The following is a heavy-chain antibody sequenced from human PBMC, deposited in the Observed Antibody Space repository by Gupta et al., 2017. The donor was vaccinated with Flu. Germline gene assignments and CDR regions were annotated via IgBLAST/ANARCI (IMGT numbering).Heavy chain of an antibody. CDR3: ARVFRYCSGGSCYTFDP. V-gene: IGHV4-59*01. CDR2: IYYSGST. CDR1: GGSISSYY. Sequence: QVQLQESGPGLVKPSETLSLTCTVSGGSISSYYWSWIRQPPGKGLEWIGYIYYSGSTNYNPSLKSRVTISVDTSKNQFSLKLSSVTAADTAVYYCARVFRYCSGGSCYTFDPWGQGTLVTVSS. J-gene: IGHJ5*02. D-gene: IGHD2-15*01.